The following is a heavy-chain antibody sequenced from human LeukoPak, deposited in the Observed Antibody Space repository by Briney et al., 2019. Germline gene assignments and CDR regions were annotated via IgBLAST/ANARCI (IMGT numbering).Heavy chain of an antibody. D-gene: IGHD2-15*01. CDR3: ATIPERISGV. CDR2: INPNSGGT. V-gene: IGHV1-2*06. Sequence: VASVKVSCKASGYTFTGYYMHWVRQAPGQGLEWMGRINPNSGGTNYAQKFQGRVTMTRDTSISTAYMELSSLRSEDTAVYYCATIPERISGVWGQGTLVTVSS. J-gene: IGHJ4*02. CDR1: GYTFTGYY.